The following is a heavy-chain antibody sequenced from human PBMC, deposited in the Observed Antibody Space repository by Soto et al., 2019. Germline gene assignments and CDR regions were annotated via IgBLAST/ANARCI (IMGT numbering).Heavy chain of an antibody. CDR1: GFSFSDYA. V-gene: IGHV3-23*01. CDR3: AKGPDSSGDYHNWFDS. Sequence: EVHLLESGGALVQPGGSLTLSCAASGFSFSDYAMSWVRQAPGKGLEWVSSISRTGDSAYYADSVKGRFAISRDRSKNRLSLQMNSLRVKDTAVYYCAKGPDSSGDYHNWFDSWGQGTLITVSS. D-gene: IGHD3-22*01. CDR2: ISRTGDSA. J-gene: IGHJ5*01.